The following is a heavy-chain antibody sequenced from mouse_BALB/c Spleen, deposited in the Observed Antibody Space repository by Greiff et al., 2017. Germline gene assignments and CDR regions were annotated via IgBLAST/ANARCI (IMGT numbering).Heavy chain of an antibody. D-gene: IGHD2-13*01. V-gene: IGHV5-9-1*01. Sequence: DVMLVESGGGLVKPGGSLKLSCAASGFTFSSYAMSWVRQTPEKRLEWVATISSGGSYTYYPDSVKGRFTISRDNAKNTLYLQMSSLRSEDTAMYYCARRTTWYFDVWGAGTTVTVSS. J-gene: IGHJ1*01. CDR2: ISSGGSYT. CDR3: ARRTTWYFDV. CDR1: GFTFSSYA.